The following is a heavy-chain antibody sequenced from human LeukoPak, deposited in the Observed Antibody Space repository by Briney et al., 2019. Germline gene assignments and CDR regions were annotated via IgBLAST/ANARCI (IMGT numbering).Heavy chain of an antibody. Sequence: SQTLSLTCAISGDSVSSDSAAWNWIRQSPSRGLEWLGRTYYRSKWHNEYAISVKSRITINPDTSKNQFSLQLNSVTPEDTAVYYCARDSSSSWYVFPPYFDYWGQGTLVTVSS. CDR1: GDSVSSDSAA. D-gene: IGHD6-13*01. V-gene: IGHV6-1*01. CDR3: ARDSSSSWYVFPPYFDY. J-gene: IGHJ4*02. CDR2: TYYRSKWHN.